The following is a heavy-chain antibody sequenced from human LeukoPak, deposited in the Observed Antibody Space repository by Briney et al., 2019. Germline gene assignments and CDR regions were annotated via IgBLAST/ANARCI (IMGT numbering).Heavy chain of an antibody. CDR2: ISGSGGRT. D-gene: IGHD3-22*01. CDR3: AKVFYRPTLIAVVTKGYFDY. Sequence: GGSLRLSCATPGFTFSTYAMNWVRQAPGKGLEWVSAISGSGGRTYYADSLKGRFTISRDNSKNTLYLQMNSLRAEDTAVYYCAKVFYRPTLIAVVTKGYFDYWGQGTLVTVSS. CDR1: GFTFSTYA. V-gene: IGHV3-23*01. J-gene: IGHJ4*02.